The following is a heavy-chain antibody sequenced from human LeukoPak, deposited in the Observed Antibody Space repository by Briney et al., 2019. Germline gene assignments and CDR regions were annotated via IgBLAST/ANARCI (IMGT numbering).Heavy chain of an antibody. V-gene: IGHV3-9*01. CDR3: ARAYKDRSLAGKKEFFQH. D-gene: IGHD6-19*01. CDR2: ISWNSGTI. CDR1: GFTFDNYA. J-gene: IGHJ1*01. Sequence: GGSLRLSCAASGFTFDNYAMNWVRQVPGKGLEWISLISWNSGTIGYADSVKGRFTTSRDNANNFLYLQMNSLRAEDTALYYCARAYKDRSLAGKKEFFQHWGQGTLVTVSS.